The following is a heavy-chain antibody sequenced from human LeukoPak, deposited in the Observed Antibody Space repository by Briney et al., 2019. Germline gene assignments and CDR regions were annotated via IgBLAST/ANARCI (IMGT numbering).Heavy chain of an antibody. J-gene: IGHJ6*02. CDR1: GYIFTNYG. V-gene: IGHV1-18*01. Sequence: ASVKVSCKASGYIFTNYGFGWVRQAPGQGLEWMGWISNYNANTNYAQKFLGRVTMTTDTYTTTAYMELRSLRSDDTAVYYCARWSGGSDWLYHNGMDVWGQGTTVIVSS. CDR3: ARWSGGSDWLYHNGMDV. CDR2: ISNYNANT. D-gene: IGHD6-19*01.